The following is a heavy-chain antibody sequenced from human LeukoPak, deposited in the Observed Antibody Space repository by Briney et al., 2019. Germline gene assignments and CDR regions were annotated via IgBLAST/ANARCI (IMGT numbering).Heavy chain of an antibody. Sequence: GESLKISCKGSGYSFTSYWIGWVRQMPGKGLEWMGIIYPGDSDTRYSPSFQGQFTISDDKSISTAYLQWSSLKASDTAMYYCARRERNCSSTSCYTVDYWGQGTLVTVSS. J-gene: IGHJ4*02. D-gene: IGHD2-2*02. CDR1: GYSFTSYW. CDR2: IYPGDSDT. CDR3: ARRERNCSSTSCYTVDY. V-gene: IGHV5-51*01.